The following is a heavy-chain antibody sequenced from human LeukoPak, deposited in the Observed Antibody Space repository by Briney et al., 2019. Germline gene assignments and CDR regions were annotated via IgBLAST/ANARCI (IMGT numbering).Heavy chain of an antibody. CDR2: ISYDGSNK. CDR3: AKDSSGDAFDI. D-gene: IGHD5-12*01. CDR1: GFTFSSYD. J-gene: IGHJ3*02. Sequence: QPGGSLRLSCAASGFTFSSYDMHWVRQAPGKGLEWVAVISYDGSNKYYADSVKGRFTISRDNSKNTLYLQMNSLRAEDTAVYYCAKDSSGDAFDIWGQGTMVTVSS. V-gene: IGHV3-30*18.